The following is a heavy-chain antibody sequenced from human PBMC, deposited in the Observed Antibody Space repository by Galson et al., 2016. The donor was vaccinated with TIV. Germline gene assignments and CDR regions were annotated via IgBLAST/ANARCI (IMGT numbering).Heavy chain of an antibody. V-gene: IGHV4-31*03. Sequence: LSLTCSVSGGSISNGDYYWTWTRQHPGKGLEWIGYIFHSGNNYYNPSLKSRVTMSVDPSQNHFSLKLSSVTAADTAVYYCAAGGFCTNTDCYYGGLDLWGQGTLVTVSS. D-gene: IGHD2-21*02. J-gene: IGHJ4*02. CDR3: AAGGFCTNTDCYYGGLDL. CDR1: GGSISNGDYY. CDR2: IFHSGNN.